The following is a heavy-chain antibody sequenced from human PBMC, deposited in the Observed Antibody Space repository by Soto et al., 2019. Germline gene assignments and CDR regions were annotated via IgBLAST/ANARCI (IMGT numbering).Heavy chain of an antibody. V-gene: IGHV4-59*01. Sequence: QVQLQESGPGLVKPSETLSLTCTVSGGSISSYYWSWIRQPPGKGLAWIGYIYYSGSTNYNPSLKSRVTISVDTSKNQFSLMLSSVTAADTAVYYCARVRALVRGVTVSSYYFDYWGQGTLVTVSS. J-gene: IGHJ4*02. CDR1: GGSISSYY. CDR3: ARVRALVRGVTVSSYYFDY. CDR2: IYYSGST. D-gene: IGHD3-10*01.